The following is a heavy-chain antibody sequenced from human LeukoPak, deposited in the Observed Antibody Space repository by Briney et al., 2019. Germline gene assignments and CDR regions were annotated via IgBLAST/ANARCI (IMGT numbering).Heavy chain of an antibody. D-gene: IGHD6-13*01. J-gene: IGHJ4*02. CDR3: ARGYSSSWLDY. V-gene: IGHV4-30-2*01. CDR2: TYHSGST. Sequence: SETLSLTCAVSGGSISSGGYSWSWIRQPPGKGLEWIGYTYHSGSTYYNPSLKSRVTISVDRSKNQFSLKLSSVTAADTAVYYCARGYSSSWLDYWGQGTLVTVSS. CDR1: GGSISSGGYS.